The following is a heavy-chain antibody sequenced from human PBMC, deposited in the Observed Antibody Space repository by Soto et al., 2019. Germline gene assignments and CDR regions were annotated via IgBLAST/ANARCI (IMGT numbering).Heavy chain of an antibody. CDR1: GFAVTTHT. D-gene: IGHD3-10*01. V-gene: IGHV3-21*01. CDR3: AREAPGFSGIDY. J-gene: IGHJ4*02. CDR2: SGSSATYT. Sequence: EVQLVESGGGLVKPGGSLRLSCPASGFAVTTHTITWVRQAPGKGLEWVSSSGSSATYTYFADSVKGRFTISRDNAKNSVFLEMSSLRVEDTAVYYCAREAPGFSGIDYWGQGILVTVSS.